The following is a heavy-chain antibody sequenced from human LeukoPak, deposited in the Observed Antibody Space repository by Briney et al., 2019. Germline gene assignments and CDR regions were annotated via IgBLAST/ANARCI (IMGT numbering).Heavy chain of an antibody. Sequence: PGGSLRLSCAVSGFSVTNNYMSWVRQAPGKGLEWVSYIGTSGTTIYYADSVKGRFTISRDNAKNSLYLQMNSLRAEDTAVYYCASQRSYGDYKEWGQGTLVTVSS. CDR3: ASQRSYGDYKE. D-gene: IGHD4-17*01. CDR1: GFSVTNNY. V-gene: IGHV3-11*04. CDR2: IGTSGTTI. J-gene: IGHJ4*02.